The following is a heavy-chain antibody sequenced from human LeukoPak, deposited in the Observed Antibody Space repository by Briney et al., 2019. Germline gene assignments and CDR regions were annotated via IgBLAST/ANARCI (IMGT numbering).Heavy chain of an antibody. D-gene: IGHD1-26*01. CDR2: IYPSDSDT. V-gene: IGHV5-51*01. J-gene: IGHJ4*02. Sequence: PGESLKISCQGSEYSFATYWIAWLRQMPGKGLEWMGIIYPSDSDTRYSPSFQSQVTISADKSIKTAYLQWSSLKASDTAMYYCARPLQGIVGATGFDYWGQGTLVTVSS. CDR3: ARPLQGIVGATGFDY. CDR1: EYSFATYW.